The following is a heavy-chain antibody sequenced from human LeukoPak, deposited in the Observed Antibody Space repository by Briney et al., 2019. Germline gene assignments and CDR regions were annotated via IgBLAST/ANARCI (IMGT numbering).Heavy chain of an antibody. CDR3: ARRYYDSSGYYYFDY. Sequence: PGGSLRLSCAASGFTFSSYAMSWVRQAPGKGLEWVSVISGSGGNTYYADSVKGRFTISRDNSKNTLYLQMNSLRAEDTAVYYCARRYYDSSGYYYFDYWGQGTLVTVSS. V-gene: IGHV3-23*01. CDR1: GFTFSSYA. CDR2: ISGSGGNT. J-gene: IGHJ4*02. D-gene: IGHD3-22*01.